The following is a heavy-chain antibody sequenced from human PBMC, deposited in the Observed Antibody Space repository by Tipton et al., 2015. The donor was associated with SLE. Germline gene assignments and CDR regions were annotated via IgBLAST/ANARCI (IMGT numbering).Heavy chain of an antibody. CDR3: ATDFYASSNAFDI. V-gene: IGHV4-4*02. Sequence: TLSLTCTVSGVSISSGNWWTWVRQSPGKGLEWVGEIYHSGNINYNPSLKSRLTISVDKYRNQFFLQLTSVTAADTAVYYCATDFYASSNAFDIWGQGTMVTVSS. CDR2: IYHSGNI. D-gene: IGHD3-22*01. J-gene: IGHJ3*02. CDR1: GVSISSGNW.